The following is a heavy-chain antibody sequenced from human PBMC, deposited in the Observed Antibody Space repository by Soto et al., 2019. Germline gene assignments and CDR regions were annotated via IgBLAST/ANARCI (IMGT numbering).Heavy chain of an antibody. Sequence: EVQLLESGGGLVQPGGSLRLSCAASGFTFRSYAMSWVRQAPGKGLEWVSGISGSGGSTYYADSLKGRFTISRDNSKNTLYLQMNSLRVEDTAVYYCAKGSGLEPNYYGMDVWGQGTTVTVSS. J-gene: IGHJ6*02. CDR3: AKGSGLEPNYYGMDV. V-gene: IGHV3-23*01. CDR1: GFTFRSYA. CDR2: ISGSGGST. D-gene: IGHD1-1*01.